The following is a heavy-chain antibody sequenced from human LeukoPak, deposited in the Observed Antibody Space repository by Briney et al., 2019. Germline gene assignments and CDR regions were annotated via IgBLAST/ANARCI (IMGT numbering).Heavy chain of an antibody. J-gene: IGHJ3*02. CDR3: ARDPGAYYDVLTGQYSDAFDI. Sequence: SETLSLTCTVSGGSISSYYWSWIRQPAGKGLEWIGRIYTSGSTNYSPSLKSRVTMSVDTSKNQFSLKLNSVTAADTAVYYCARDPGAYYDVLTGQYSDAFDIWGQGTMVTVSS. CDR1: GGSISSYY. D-gene: IGHD3-9*01. V-gene: IGHV4-4*07. CDR2: IYTSGST.